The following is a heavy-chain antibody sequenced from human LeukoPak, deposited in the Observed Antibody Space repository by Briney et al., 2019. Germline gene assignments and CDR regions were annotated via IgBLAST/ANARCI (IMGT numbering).Heavy chain of an antibody. J-gene: IGHJ4*02. CDR3: ATYRQVLFPFES. D-gene: IGHD2-8*02. V-gene: IGHV3-23*01. CDR1: AFTFSTFA. Sequence: GVSLRLSCAASAFTFSTFAMIGLRQPPGKGLEWVSSIFPSGGEIHYADSVRGRFTISRDNSKTTLSLQMTSLRAHDTVLYYYATYRQVLFPFESWGQGTLVTVSS. CDR2: IFPSGGEI.